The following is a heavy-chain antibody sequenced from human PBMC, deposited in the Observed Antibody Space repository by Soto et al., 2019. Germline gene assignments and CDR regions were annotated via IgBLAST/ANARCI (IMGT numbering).Heavy chain of an antibody. V-gene: IGHV3-48*01. J-gene: IGHJ4*02. CDR2: ISSSSSTI. Sequence: EVQLVESGGGLVQPGGSLRLSCAASGFTFSSYSMNWVRQAPGKGLEWVSYISSSSSTIYYADSVKGRFTISRDNAKNSLYLQMNSLRSEDTAVHYCARDRPGYSYGLDYWGQGTLVTVSS. CDR1: GFTFSSYS. D-gene: IGHD5-18*01. CDR3: ARDRPGYSYGLDY.